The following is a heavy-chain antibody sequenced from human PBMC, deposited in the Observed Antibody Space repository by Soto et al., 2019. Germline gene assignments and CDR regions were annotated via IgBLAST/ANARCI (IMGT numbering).Heavy chain of an antibody. Sequence: GASVKVSCKASGYTFTSYGISWVRQAPGQGLEWMGWISAYNGNTNYAQKLQGRVTMTTDTSTSTAYMELRSLRSDDTAVYYCARDDAQRSGYDYYYYYGMDVWGQGTTVTVSS. D-gene: IGHD5-12*01. CDR2: ISAYNGNT. J-gene: IGHJ6*02. CDR1: GYTFTSYG. V-gene: IGHV1-18*01. CDR3: ARDDAQRSGYDYYYYYGMDV.